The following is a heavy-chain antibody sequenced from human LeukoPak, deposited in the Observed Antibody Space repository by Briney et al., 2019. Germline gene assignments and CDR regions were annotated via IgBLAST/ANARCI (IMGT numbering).Heavy chain of an antibody. Sequence: ASVKVSCKASGYTFTSYGISWVRQAPGQGLEWMGWISAYNGNTNYAQKLQGRVTMTTDTSTSTAYMELRSLRSDDTAVYYCSRGFSSSWGHNWFGPWGQGTLVTVSS. V-gene: IGHV1-18*01. D-gene: IGHD6-13*01. CDR1: GYTFTSYG. J-gene: IGHJ5*02. CDR3: SRGFSSSWGHNWFGP. CDR2: ISAYNGNT.